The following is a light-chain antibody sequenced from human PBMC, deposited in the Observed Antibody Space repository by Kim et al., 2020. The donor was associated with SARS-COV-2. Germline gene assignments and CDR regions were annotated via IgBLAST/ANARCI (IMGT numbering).Light chain of an antibody. V-gene: IGLV2-14*03. CDR3: SSYTATTASV. J-gene: IGLJ1*01. CDR1: NNDVGGYNY. CDR2: DVK. Sequence: GQSITTFCTGINNDVGGYNYVSWYQLLPCKAPKLLIYDVKRRPSGVSDRFSGSKSGYRATLTISGLQPEDEAEYYCSSYTATTASVCGTGTKVTVL.